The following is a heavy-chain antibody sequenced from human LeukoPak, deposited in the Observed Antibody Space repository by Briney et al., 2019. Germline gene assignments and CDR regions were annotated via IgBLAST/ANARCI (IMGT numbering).Heavy chain of an antibody. CDR1: GYTFTNYG. D-gene: IGHD1-14*01. CDR2: ISAYNGNT. Sequence: ASVKVSCKASGYTFTNYGISWVRQAPGQGLEWMGCISAYNGNTNYAQKLQGRVTMTTDTSTTTAYMELRSLRSDDTAVYYCARDQNHPYNWFDPWGQGTLVTVSS. J-gene: IGHJ5*02. CDR3: ARDQNHPYNWFDP. V-gene: IGHV1-18*01.